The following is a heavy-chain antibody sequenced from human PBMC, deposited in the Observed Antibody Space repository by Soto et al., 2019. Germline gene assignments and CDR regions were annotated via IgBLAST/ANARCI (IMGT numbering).Heavy chain of an antibody. CDR1: GFTFSSYA. CDR3: VRGAGGYGRKEFAN. CDR2: ISYVGSNK. V-gene: IGHV3-30-3*01. J-gene: IGHJ4*02. Sequence: QVQLVESGGGVVQPGRSLRLSCAASGFTFSSYAMHWVRHAPGKGLEWVAVISYVGSNKYYADSVKGRVTISKEISKNTLYLQMNSLRAEDTAVYYCVRGAGGYGRKEFANWGQGTMVTVSS. D-gene: IGHD1-1*01.